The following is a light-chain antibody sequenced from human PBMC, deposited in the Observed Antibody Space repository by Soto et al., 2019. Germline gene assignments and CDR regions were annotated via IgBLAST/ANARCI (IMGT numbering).Light chain of an antibody. V-gene: IGKV3-20*01. CDR1: QSVSNNY. Sequence: EIALTQSPGPLSLSPGERATLSCKASQSVSNNYLAWYQQKPGQAPRLLIYGASNRATGIPDRFSGSGSGTDFTLTISRLEPEYFAVYYCQQYGSSGTFGQGTKVDIK. CDR3: QQYGSSGT. CDR2: GAS. J-gene: IGKJ1*01.